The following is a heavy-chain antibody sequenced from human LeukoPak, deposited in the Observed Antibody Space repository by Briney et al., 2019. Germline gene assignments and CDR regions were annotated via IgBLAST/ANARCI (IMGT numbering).Heavy chain of an antibody. CDR3: AKARGYSSSSENNWFDP. CDR1: GFSFNNFA. CDR2: ISGSGDST. D-gene: IGHD6-6*01. J-gene: IGHJ5*02. V-gene: IGHV3-23*01. Sequence: GGSLRLSCVASGFSFNNFAMTWVRQVPGKGLEWVSAISGSGDSTYYGDSVKGRFTISRDNSKSTLYLQMNSLRAEDTALYYCAKARGYSSSSENNWFDPWGQGTLVTVSS.